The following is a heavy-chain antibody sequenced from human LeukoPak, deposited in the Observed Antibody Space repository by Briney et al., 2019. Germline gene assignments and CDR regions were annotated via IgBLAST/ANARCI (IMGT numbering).Heavy chain of an antibody. D-gene: IGHD4-11*01. J-gene: IGHJ6*03. Sequence: GGSLRLSCAASGFTFSHYSIDWVRQAPGKGLERVASITSSSSHIYYADSVKGRFTISRDNAKNEVYLQMNSLRAEDTAIYYCARVMMGATVTTFHYYCMDVWGVGTTVTVSS. CDR3: ARVMMGATVTTFHYYCMDV. CDR2: ITSSSSHI. CDR1: GFTFSHYS. V-gene: IGHV3-21*01.